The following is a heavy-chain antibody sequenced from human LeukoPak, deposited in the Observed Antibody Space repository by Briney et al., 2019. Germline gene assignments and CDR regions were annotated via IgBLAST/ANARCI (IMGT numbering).Heavy chain of an antibody. CDR1: GFTFSGYW. CDR3: ARVIYSGWEGELSD. Sequence: PGGSLRLSCAASGFTFSGYWMHWVGQAPGKGLVWVSRINSDGSTTSYADSVMGRFTISRDNAKNTLYLQMNSLRAEDTAVYYCARVIYSGWEGELSDWGQGTLVTVSS. J-gene: IGHJ4*02. V-gene: IGHV3-74*01. D-gene: IGHD6-19*01. CDR2: INSDGSTT.